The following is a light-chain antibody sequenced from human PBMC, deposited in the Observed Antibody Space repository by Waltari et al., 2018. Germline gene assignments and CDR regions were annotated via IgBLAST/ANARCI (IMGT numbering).Light chain of an antibody. J-gene: IGLJ1*01. CDR1: SSNIGSNT. Sequence: QSVLTQPPSASGTPGQRVTIPCSGSSSNIGSNTVNWYQQLPGPAPKLLIYSNMQRPSGVPDRFSGSKSGTSASLAISGLQSEDEADYYCAAWDDSLNGYVFGTGTKVTVL. V-gene: IGLV1-44*01. CDR2: SNM. CDR3: AAWDDSLNGYV.